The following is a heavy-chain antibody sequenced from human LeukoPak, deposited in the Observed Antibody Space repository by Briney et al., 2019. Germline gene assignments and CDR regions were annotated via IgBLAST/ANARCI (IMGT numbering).Heavy chain of an antibody. Sequence: VASVKVSCKASGGTFSSYALSWARHAPGQGLEWMGRILPILVIANYAQKSQGRDKITADKSTSTAYMELSSLISEDTAVYYCARDLIPLYYYGSGTSLLEYNWFDPWGQGTLVTVSS. CDR2: ILPILVIA. V-gene: IGHV1-69*04. CDR3: ARDLIPLYYYGSGTSLLEYNWFDP. J-gene: IGHJ5*02. CDR1: GGTFSSYA. D-gene: IGHD3-10*01.